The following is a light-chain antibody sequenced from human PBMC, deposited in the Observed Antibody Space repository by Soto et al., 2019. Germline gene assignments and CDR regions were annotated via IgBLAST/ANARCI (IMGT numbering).Light chain of an antibody. CDR1: QIVSKW. J-gene: IGKJ1*01. V-gene: IGKV1-5*01. CDR2: DAS. CDR3: QQYARYWT. Sequence: DIQMTQSPSTLSASVGDRVTITCRASQIVSKWLAWYQQKPGQAHNLLIYDASTLQSGVPPRFSGSGSGTEFTLTVSSLQPDDFASYYCQQYARYWTFGQGTNVEVK.